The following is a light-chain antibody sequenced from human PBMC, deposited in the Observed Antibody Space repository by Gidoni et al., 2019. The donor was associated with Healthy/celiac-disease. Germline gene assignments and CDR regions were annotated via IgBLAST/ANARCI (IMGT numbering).Light chain of an antibody. J-gene: IGLJ2*01. CDR2: QDS. Sequence: SYELTQPPSVSVSPGQTASITCSGDKLGDKYACWYQQKPGQSPVLVIYQDSKRPSGIPARFAGSNSGNTATLTISGTQARDEADYYCQEGDRSTGVVFGGGTKLTVL. CDR1: KLGDKY. CDR3: QEGDRSTGVV. V-gene: IGLV3-1*01.